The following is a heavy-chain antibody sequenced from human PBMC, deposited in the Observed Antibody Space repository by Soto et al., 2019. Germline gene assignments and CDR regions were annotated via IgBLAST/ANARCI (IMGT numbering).Heavy chain of an antibody. CDR3: ARTIFGVVIIKGGHFDY. J-gene: IGHJ4*02. CDR1: GGSIGSSSYY. D-gene: IGHD3-3*01. Sequence: PSETLSLTCTVSGGSIGSSSYYWGWIRQPPGKGLEWIGSIYYSGSTYYNPSLKSRVTISVDTAKNQFSLKLSSVTAADTAVYYCARTIFGVVIIKGGHFDYWGQGTLVTVSS. V-gene: IGHV4-39*01. CDR2: IYYSGST.